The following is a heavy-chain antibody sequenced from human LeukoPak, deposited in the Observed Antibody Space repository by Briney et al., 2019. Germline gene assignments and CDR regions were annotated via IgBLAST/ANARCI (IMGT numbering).Heavy chain of an antibody. D-gene: IGHD3-22*01. J-gene: IGHJ4*02. V-gene: IGHV1-46*01. CDR1: GYTFTSYY. Sequence: GASVKVSCKASGYTFTSYYMHWVRQAPGQGLEWMGIINPSGGSTSYAQKFQGRVTMTRDTSTSTAYMELRSLRSDDTAVYYCAKFYYYDSRRYYPTPFDYWGQGTLVTVSS. CDR3: AKFYYYDSRRYYPTPFDY. CDR2: INPSGGST.